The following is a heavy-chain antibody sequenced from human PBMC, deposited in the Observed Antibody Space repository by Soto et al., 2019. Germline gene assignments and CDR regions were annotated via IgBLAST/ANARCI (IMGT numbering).Heavy chain of an antibody. V-gene: IGHV3-73*01. D-gene: IGHD1-1*01. CDR1: GFTFSGSA. Sequence: GGSLRLSCAASGFTFSGSATHWVRQASGKGLEWVGRIRSKANSYATAYAASVKGRFTISRDDSKNSAYLQMNSLKTEDTAVYYCTRHQLELRASMDVWGQGTTVTV. CDR2: IRSKANSYAT. J-gene: IGHJ6*02. CDR3: TRHQLELRASMDV.